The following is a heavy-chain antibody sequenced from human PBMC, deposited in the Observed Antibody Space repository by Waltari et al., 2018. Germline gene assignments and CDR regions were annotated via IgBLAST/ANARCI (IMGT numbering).Heavy chain of an antibody. CDR2: INAGNGNT. CDR1: GYTFTSYA. J-gene: IGHJ4*02. Sequence: QVQLVQSGAEVKKPGASVQVSCKASGYTFTSYAMHSVRQAPGQRLEWMGWINAGNGNTKYSQEFQGRVTITRDTSASTAYMELSSLRSEDTAVYYCARGKDGYNQGIFDYWGQGTLVTVSS. D-gene: IGHD5-12*01. CDR3: ARGKDGYNQGIFDY. V-gene: IGHV1-3*03.